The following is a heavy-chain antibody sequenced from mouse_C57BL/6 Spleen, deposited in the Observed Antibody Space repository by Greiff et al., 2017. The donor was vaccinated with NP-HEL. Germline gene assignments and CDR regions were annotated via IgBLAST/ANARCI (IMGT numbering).Heavy chain of an antibody. CDR1: GYTFTSYG. J-gene: IGHJ2*01. Sequence: QVQLQQSGAELARPGASVKLSCKASGYTFTSYGISWVKQRTGQGLEWIGEIYPRSGNTYYNEKFKGKATLTADKSSSTAYMELRSLTSEDSAVYFCARGSSYCWGQGTTLTVSS. V-gene: IGHV1-81*01. CDR3: ARGSSYC. D-gene: IGHD1-1*01. CDR2: IYPRSGNT.